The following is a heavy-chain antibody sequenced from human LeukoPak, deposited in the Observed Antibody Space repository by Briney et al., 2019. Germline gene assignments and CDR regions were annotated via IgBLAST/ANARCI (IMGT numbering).Heavy chain of an antibody. CDR1: GFTVSSNY. Sequence: GGSLRLSCAASGFTVSSNYMSWVRQAPGKGLEWVSVIYSGGSTYYADSVKGRFTISRDNSKNTLYLQMNSLRAEDTAVYYCARDRAGGGGYFDLWGRGTLVTVSS. V-gene: IGHV3-66*01. D-gene: IGHD3-10*01. CDR2: IYSGGST. CDR3: ARDRAGGGGYFDL. J-gene: IGHJ2*01.